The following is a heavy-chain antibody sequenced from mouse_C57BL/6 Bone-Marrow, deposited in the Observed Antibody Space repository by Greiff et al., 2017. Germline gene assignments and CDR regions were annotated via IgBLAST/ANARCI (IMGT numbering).Heavy chain of an antibody. J-gene: IGHJ2*01. D-gene: IGHD1-1*01. CDR2: ISNLAYSI. CDR3: ARRVYYYGSSPFYLDY. CDR1: GFTFSDYG. Sequence: EVKVVESGGGLVQPGGSLKLSCAASGFTFSDYGMAWVRQAPRKGPEWVAFISNLAYSIYYADTVTGRFTISRENAKNTLYLEMSSLSSEDTAMYYCARRVYYYGSSPFYLDYWGQGTTLTVSS. V-gene: IGHV5-15*01.